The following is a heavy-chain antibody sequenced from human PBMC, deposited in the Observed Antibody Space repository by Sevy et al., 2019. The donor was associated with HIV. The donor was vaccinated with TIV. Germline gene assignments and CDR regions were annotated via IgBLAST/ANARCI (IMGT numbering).Heavy chain of an antibody. CDR1: GDSISSSGYY. CDR3: ARDSGYGSGSYYNN. J-gene: IGHJ4*02. CDR2: IYYSGST. D-gene: IGHD3-10*01. Sequence: SETLSLTCTVSGDSISSSGYYWSWIRQHPGKGLEWIGYIYYSGSTYYNPSLKSRVTISVDTSKNHFSLKLSSVTAADTAVYYCARDSGYGSGSYYNNWGQGTLVTVSS. V-gene: IGHV4-31*03.